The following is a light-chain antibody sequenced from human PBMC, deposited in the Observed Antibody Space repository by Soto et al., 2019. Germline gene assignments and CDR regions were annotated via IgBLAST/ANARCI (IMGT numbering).Light chain of an antibody. CDR2: GAS. CDR1: QSVSSSY. J-gene: IGKJ1*01. CDR3: QQYGSSRT. V-gene: IGKV3-20*01. Sequence: EIVLTQSPGTLSLSPGERATLSCRASQSVSSSYLAWYQQKPGQAPRLLIYGASSRATGIPDRFSGSGSGTDFTLTISRLAPEDFAVYYCQQYGSSRTFGQRTKVEIK.